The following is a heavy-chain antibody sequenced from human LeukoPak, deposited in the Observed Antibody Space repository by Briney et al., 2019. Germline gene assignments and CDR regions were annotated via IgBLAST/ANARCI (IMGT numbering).Heavy chain of an antibody. Sequence: ASVKVSCKASGYTFTGYYMHWVRLAPGQRLEWMGWINPNSGGTNYAQKFQGRVTMTRDTSISTAYMELSRLRSDDTAVYYCASPADILTGYFNFDYWGQGTLVTVSS. D-gene: IGHD3-9*01. CDR2: INPNSGGT. V-gene: IGHV1-2*02. J-gene: IGHJ4*02. CDR3: ASPADILTGYFNFDY. CDR1: GYTFTGYY.